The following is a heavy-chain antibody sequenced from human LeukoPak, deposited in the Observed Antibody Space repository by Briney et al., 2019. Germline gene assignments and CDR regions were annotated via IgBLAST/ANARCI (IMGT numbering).Heavy chain of an antibody. Sequence: PSETLSLTCTVSGGSISSGSYYWSWIRQPAGKGLEWIGRIYTSGSTNYNPSLKSRVTISVDTSKNQFSLKLSSVTAADTAVYYCARKSRQLGFDPWGQGTLVTVSS. CDR2: IYTSGST. V-gene: IGHV4-61*02. D-gene: IGHD6-13*01. CDR3: ARKSRQLGFDP. J-gene: IGHJ5*02. CDR1: GGSISSGSYY.